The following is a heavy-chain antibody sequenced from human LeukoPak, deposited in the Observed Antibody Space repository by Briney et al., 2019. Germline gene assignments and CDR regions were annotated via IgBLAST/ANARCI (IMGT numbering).Heavy chain of an antibody. CDR3: ARLSGDFWSARRYFDY. Sequence: PSETLSLTCAVSGDSISSNHWWSWVRQPPGKGLEWIGEMFHSGSTNYDPSFKSRITISVDKSQNRFSLKLTSVTAADTAVYYCARLSGDFWSARRYFDYWGRGTLVSVSS. V-gene: IGHV4-4*02. J-gene: IGHJ4*02. CDR1: GDSISSNHW. D-gene: IGHD3-3*01. CDR2: MFHSGST.